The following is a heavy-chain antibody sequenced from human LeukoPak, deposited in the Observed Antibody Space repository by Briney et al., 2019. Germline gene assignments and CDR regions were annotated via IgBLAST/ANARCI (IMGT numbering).Heavy chain of an antibody. CDR3: ARHGAGDIVVVPAAISFDY. D-gene: IGHD2-2*01. J-gene: IGHJ4*02. CDR1: GGSLSRSSFY. CDR2: IYYSGST. V-gene: IGHV4-39*01. Sequence: SATPSLTRPVSGGSLSRSSFYWGWVRPPPRQGLGWGGGIYYSGSTYYNPSLKSRVTISVDTSKNQFSLKLSSVTAADTAVYYCARHGAGDIVVVPAAISFDYWGQGTLVTVSS.